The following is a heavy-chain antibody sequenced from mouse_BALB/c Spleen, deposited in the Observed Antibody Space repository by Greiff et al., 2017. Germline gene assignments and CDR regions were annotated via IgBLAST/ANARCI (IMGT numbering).Heavy chain of an antibody. CDR1: GYTFTSYT. J-gene: IGHJ3*01. V-gene: IGHV1S26*01. D-gene: IGHD2-10*02. CDR3: ARGLVLYGNYERFAY. Sequence: LQESGAELMKPGASVKMSCKASGYTFTSYTMHWVKQRPGQGLEWIGYINPSSGYTNYNQKFKDKATLTADKSSSTAYMQLSSLTSEDSAVYYCARGLVLYGNYERFAYWGQGTLVTVSA. CDR2: INPSSGYT.